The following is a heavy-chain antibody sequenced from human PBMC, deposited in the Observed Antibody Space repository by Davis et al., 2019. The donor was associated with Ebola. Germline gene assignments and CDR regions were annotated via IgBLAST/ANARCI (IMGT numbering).Heavy chain of an antibody. V-gene: IGHV5-51*01. CDR1: GYSFTSYW. CDR3: ARSTAAAGTLFDY. CDR2: IYPGDSDT. D-gene: IGHD6-13*01. Sequence: PGGSLRLSCKGSGYSFTSYWIGWVRQMPGKGLEWMGIIYPGDSDTRYSPSFQGQVTISADKSISTAYLQWSSLKASDTAMYYCARSTAAAGTLFDYWGQGTLVTVSS. J-gene: IGHJ4*02.